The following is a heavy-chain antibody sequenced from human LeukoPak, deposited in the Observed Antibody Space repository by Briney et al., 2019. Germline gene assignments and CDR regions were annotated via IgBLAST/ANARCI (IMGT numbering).Heavy chain of an antibody. Sequence: ASVKVSCKASGYTFTGYYTHWVRQAPGQGLEWMGWINPNSGGTSYAQKFQGRVTMTRDTSISTAYMELSRLRSDDTAVYYCARPTGTLNNWFDPWGQGTLVTVSS. J-gene: IGHJ5*02. D-gene: IGHD1-1*01. V-gene: IGHV1-2*02. CDR3: ARPTGTLNNWFDP. CDR1: GYTFTGYY. CDR2: INPNSGGT.